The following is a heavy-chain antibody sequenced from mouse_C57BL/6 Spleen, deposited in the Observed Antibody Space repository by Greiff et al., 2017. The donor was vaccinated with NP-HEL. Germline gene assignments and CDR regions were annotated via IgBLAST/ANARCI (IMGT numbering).Heavy chain of an antibody. CDR1: GYTFTGYW. CDR2: ILPGSGST. CDR3: GRREGTVGARCYFAMGC. Sequence: QAQLQQSGAELMKPGASVKLSCKATGYTFTGYWIEWVKQRPGHGLEWIGEILPGSGSTNYTEKFKGKATFTADTSSNTAYMQLSSLTSEDSANYYCGRREGTVGARCYFAMGCWGQRTSVTVS. D-gene: IGHD1-1*01. J-gene: IGHJ4*01. V-gene: IGHV1-9*01.